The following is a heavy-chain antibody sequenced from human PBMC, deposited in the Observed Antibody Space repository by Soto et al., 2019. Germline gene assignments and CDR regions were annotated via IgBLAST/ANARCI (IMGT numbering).Heavy chain of an antibody. CDR1: GYTFTGYY. J-gene: IGHJ4*02. D-gene: IGHD3-10*01. CDR2: INPNSGGT. V-gene: IGHV1-2*04. CDR3: ARGPYYYGSGSYEDFDY. Sequence: ASVKVSCKASGYTFTGYYMHLVRQAPGQGLEWMGWINPNSGGTNYAQKFQGWVTMTRDTSISTAYMELSRLRSDDTAVYYCARGPYYYGSGSYEDFDYWSQGTLVTVSS.